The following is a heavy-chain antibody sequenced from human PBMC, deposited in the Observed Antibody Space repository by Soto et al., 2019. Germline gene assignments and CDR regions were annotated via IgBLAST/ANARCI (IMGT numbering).Heavy chain of an antibody. V-gene: IGHV4-31*03. D-gene: IGHD3-10*01. CDR2: IYYSGIT. CDR3: AIAAFGELLYDYYYYGMDV. Sequence: SAPLSLTFSVSGGSVSGDIYYWSWIRQHPGKGPEWIGHIYYSGITYHNPSLKSRVTISLDMSKNQFSLRLTSVSAADTAVYYSAIAAFGELLYDYYYYGMDVWGQGTTVTVSS. J-gene: IGHJ6*02. CDR1: GGSVSGDIYY.